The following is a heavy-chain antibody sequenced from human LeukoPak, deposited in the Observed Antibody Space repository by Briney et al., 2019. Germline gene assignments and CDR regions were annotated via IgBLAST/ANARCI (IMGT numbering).Heavy chain of an antibody. CDR2: ISGSGGST. J-gene: IGHJ4*02. CDR1: GFTFSSYA. V-gene: IGHV3-23*01. Sequence: GGSLRLSCAASGFTFSSYAMSWVRQAPGKGLEWVSAISGSGGSTYYADSVKGRFTISRDNSKNTLYLQMNSLRAEDTAVYYWANRGYYYDSSVFYRVAFFDYWAQETRVTVPS. CDR3: ANRGYYYDSSVFYRVAFFDY. D-gene: IGHD3-22*01.